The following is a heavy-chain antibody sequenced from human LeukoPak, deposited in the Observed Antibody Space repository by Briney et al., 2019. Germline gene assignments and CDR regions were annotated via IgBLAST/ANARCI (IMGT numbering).Heavy chain of an antibody. CDR2: IFYSGST. D-gene: IGHD3-10*01. V-gene: IGHV4-39*07. Sequence: SETLSLTCTVSGGSISTSSYYWGWVRQPPGKGLEWIGNIFYSGSTYYSPSLKSRVTISVDTSKNQFSLKLSSVTAADTAVYYCARDVGGYWGQGTLVTVSS. CDR3: ARDVGGY. J-gene: IGHJ4*02. CDR1: GGSISTSSYY.